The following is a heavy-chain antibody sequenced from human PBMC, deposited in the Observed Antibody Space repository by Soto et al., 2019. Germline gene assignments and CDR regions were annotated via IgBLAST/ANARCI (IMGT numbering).Heavy chain of an antibody. V-gene: IGHV3-33*01. CDR2: IWYDGSNK. Sequence: GGSLRLSCAASGFTFSSYGMHWVRQAPGKGLEWVAVIWYDGSNKYYADSVKGRFTISRDNSKNTLYLQMNSLRAEDTAVYYCARENGYSSSWFDYYYGMDVWGQGTTVTVSS. D-gene: IGHD6-13*01. CDR3: ARENGYSSSWFDYYYGMDV. J-gene: IGHJ6*02. CDR1: GFTFSSYG.